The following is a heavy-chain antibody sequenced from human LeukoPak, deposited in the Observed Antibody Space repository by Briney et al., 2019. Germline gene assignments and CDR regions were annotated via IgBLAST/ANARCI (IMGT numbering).Heavy chain of an antibody. CDR2: IYNSGNT. CDR1: GGSISTNY. Sequence: SETLSLTCTVSGGSISTNYWSWIRQPAGKGLEWIGRIYNSGNTNYSPSLESRVTMSADTSKNQFSPKLSSVTAADTAVYYCARGTFDSSGYYLFDYWGQGTLVTVSS. J-gene: IGHJ4*02. CDR3: ARGTFDSSGYYLFDY. D-gene: IGHD3-22*01. V-gene: IGHV4-4*07.